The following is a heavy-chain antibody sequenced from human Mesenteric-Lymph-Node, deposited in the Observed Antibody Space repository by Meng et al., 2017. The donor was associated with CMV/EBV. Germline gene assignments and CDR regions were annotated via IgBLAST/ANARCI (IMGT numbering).Heavy chain of an antibody. CDR2: IYHSGST. J-gene: IGHJ4*02. Sequence: GVSGGSISSSNWWSWVRQPPGKGLEWIGEIYHSGSTNYNPSLRSQVTISVDKSKNQFSLKLSSVTAADTAVYYCARGNTMVRGVFDYWGQGTLVTVSS. V-gene: IGHV4-4*02. CDR1: GGSISSSNW. CDR3: ARGNTMVRGVFDY. D-gene: IGHD3-10*01.